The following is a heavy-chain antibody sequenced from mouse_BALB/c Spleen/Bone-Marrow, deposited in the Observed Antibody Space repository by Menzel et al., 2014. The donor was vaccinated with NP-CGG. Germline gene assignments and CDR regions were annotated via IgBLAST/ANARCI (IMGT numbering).Heavy chain of an antibody. Sequence: VQLKESGPELVKPGASVKMSCKASGYTFTSYVMHWVKQKPGQGLEWIGYINPYNDGTKYSEKFKGKATLTSDKSSSTAYMELSSLTSEDSAAYYCTLYLFAYWGQGTLVTVSA. CDR2: INPYNDGT. CDR1: GYTFTSYV. D-gene: IGHD1-3*01. CDR3: TLYLFAY. V-gene: IGHV1-14*01. J-gene: IGHJ3*01.